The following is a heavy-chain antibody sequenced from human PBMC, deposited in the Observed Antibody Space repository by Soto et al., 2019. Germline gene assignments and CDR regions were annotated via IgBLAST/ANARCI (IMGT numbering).Heavy chain of an antibody. CDR1: GGSISSGGYS. V-gene: IGHV4-30-2*01. Sequence: QLQLQESGSGLVKPSQTLSLTCAVSGGSISSGGYSWSWIRQPPGKGLEWIGYIYHSGSTYYNPSLKSRVTISVDRSKNQFSLKLSSVTAADTAVHYCARANFGVVYYFDYWGQGTLVTVSS. J-gene: IGHJ4*02. D-gene: IGHD3-3*01. CDR2: IYHSGST. CDR3: ARANFGVVYYFDY.